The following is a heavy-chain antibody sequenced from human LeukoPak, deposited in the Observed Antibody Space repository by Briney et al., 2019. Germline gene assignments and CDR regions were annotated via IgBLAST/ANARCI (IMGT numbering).Heavy chain of an antibody. CDR3: ARESLLWFGELLLNY. D-gene: IGHD3-10*01. J-gene: IGHJ4*02. Sequence: ASVKVSCKASGYTFTSYGISWVRQAPGQGLEWMGWISAYNGNTNYAQKLQGRVTMTTDTSTSTAYMELRSLRSDDTAVYYCARESLLWFGELLLNYWGQGTLVTVSS. CDR1: GYTFTSYG. CDR2: ISAYNGNT. V-gene: IGHV1-18*01.